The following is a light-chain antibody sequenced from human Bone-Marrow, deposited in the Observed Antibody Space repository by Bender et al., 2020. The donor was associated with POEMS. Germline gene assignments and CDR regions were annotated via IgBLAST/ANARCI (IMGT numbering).Light chain of an antibody. Sequence: QTVVTQEPSLTVSPGGTVTLTCTSSTGAVTSGHYPGLFQQKPGQAPRTLIYSTNNRHSWTPARFSGSLLGGRAALTLSGVQPEDEAEYYCLLYCDNIQVFGGGTKVTVL. CDR1: TGAVTSGHY. V-gene: IGLV7-43*01. J-gene: IGLJ3*02. CDR2: STN. CDR3: LLYCDNIQV.